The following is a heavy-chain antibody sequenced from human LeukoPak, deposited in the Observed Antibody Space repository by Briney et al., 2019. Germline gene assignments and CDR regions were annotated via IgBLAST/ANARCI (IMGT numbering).Heavy chain of an antibody. CDR3: ANSPVRRLPLHYMDV. V-gene: IGHV3-30*02. D-gene: IGHD6-25*01. Sequence: GGSLRLSCAASGFTFSSYGMHWVRQAPGKGLEWVAFIRYDGSNKYYADSVKGRFTISRDNSKNTLYLQMNSLRAEDTAVYYCANSPVRRLPLHYMDVWGKGTTVTVSS. CDR2: IRYDGSNK. J-gene: IGHJ6*03. CDR1: GFTFSSYG.